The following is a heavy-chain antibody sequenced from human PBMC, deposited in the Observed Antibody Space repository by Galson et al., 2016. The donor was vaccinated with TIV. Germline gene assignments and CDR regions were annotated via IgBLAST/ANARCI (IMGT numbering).Heavy chain of an antibody. D-gene: IGHD2-2*01. J-gene: IGHJ6*02. Sequence: QSGADVTKPGESLKIACKASGSSFTTYWIGWVRQMPGKGLEWMGIIYPGDSDTRYNPSFQGQVTITADKAITTAYWQWSSLKASDTAMYYCATSRGHYYGMDVWGQGTPVTVSS. V-gene: IGHV5-51*01. CDR3: ATSRGHYYGMDV. CDR2: IYPGDSDT. CDR1: GSSFTTYW.